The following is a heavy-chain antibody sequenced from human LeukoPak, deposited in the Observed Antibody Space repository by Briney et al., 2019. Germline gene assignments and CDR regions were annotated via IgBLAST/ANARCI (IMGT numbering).Heavy chain of an antibody. V-gene: IGHV3-30*18. CDR1: GFTFSSYG. CDR3: AKGRDSSSWLDYFDY. D-gene: IGHD6-13*01. J-gene: IGHJ4*02. CDR2: ISYDGSNK. Sequence: PGGSLRLSCAASGFTFSSYGMHWVRQAPGKGLEWVAVISYDGSNKYYADSVKGRFTISRDNSKNTLYLQMNSLRAEDTAVYYCAKGRDSSSWLDYFDYWGQGTLGTVSS.